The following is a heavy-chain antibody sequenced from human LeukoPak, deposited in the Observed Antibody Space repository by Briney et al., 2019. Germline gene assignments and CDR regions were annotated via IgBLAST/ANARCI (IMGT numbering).Heavy chain of an antibody. V-gene: IGHV3-66*01. Sequence: PGGSLRLSCTASGFSVTSNYMNWVRQAPGKGLEWVSLIYSDGGTYHADAAKGRFTISRDKSNKMVYLQKNNLRVEDTAMYYCTRDPPAVLLGTYGWGQGALVTVSS. CDR3: TRDPPAVLLGTYG. D-gene: IGHD2/OR15-2a*01. J-gene: IGHJ4*02. CDR2: IYSDGGT. CDR1: GFSVTSNY.